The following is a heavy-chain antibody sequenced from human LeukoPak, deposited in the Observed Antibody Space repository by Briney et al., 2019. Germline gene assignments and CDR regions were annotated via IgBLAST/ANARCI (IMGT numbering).Heavy chain of an antibody. CDR3: AKGHSAHGTGFDG. D-gene: IGHD1-14*01. CDR1: GLTFSRFA. Sequence: GGSLILSCAASGLTFSRFAMSWVRQAPGKGLEWVSTISGSGDTTYYADSVKGRFSISRDNLKNTLYVQMNSLRVEDTAVYYCAKGHSAHGTGFDGWGQGTLVIVSS. J-gene: IGHJ4*02. CDR2: ISGSGDTT. V-gene: IGHV3-23*01.